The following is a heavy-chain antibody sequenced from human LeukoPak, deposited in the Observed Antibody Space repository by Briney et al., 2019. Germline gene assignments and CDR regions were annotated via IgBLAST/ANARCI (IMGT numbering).Heavy chain of an antibody. J-gene: IGHJ4*02. D-gene: IGHD3-10*01. V-gene: IGHV5-51*01. CDR3: ARFARITMVRGVIPHFDY. Sequence: GESLKISCKGSGYSFTSSWIGWVRQMPGKGLEWMGIIYPGDSDTRYSPSFQGQVTISADKSISTAYLQWSSLKASDTAMYYCARFARITMVRGVIPHFDYWGQGTLVTVSS. CDR2: IYPGDSDT. CDR1: GYSFTSSW.